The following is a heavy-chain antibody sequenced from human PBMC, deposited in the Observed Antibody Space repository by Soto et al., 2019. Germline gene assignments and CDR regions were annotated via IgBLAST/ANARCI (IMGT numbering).Heavy chain of an antibody. CDR3: ARDYSSGWCLDY. V-gene: IGHV3-30-3*01. CDR2: ISYDVNNK. CDR1: GFPFSAEA. J-gene: IGHJ4*02. Sequence: QVQLVESGGGVVQPGNSLRLSCAGSGFPFSAEAMHWVRQAPGKGLEWVAAISYDVNNKNHADSVKGRFTVSRDNSKNTLYLQIYSLRPEDTAVYYCARDYSSGWCLDYWGQGSLVTVSS. D-gene: IGHD6-13*01.